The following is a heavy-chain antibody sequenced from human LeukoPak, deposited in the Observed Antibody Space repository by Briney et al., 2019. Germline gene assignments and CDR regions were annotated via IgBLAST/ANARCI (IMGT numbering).Heavy chain of an antibody. CDR1: GFTFSNYP. D-gene: IGHD4-17*01. Sequence: GGSLRLSCAASGFTFSNYPLYWVRQAPGKGLEWLAVVSSDGTYKYYADSVEGRFTISRDDSKNTLYLQMHSLRTEDTAVYYCAKDVDYGDYGGAHWGQGTLVTVSS. V-gene: IGHV3-30*04. CDR3: AKDVDYGDYGGAH. J-gene: IGHJ4*02. CDR2: VSSDGTYK.